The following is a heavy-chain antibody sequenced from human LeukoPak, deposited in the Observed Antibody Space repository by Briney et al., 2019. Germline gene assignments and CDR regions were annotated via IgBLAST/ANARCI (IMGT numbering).Heavy chain of an antibody. D-gene: IGHD2-2*01. V-gene: IGHV3-30*18. CDR1: GFTFSSYG. J-gene: IGHJ4*02. Sequence: PGRSLRLSCAASGFTFSSYGMHWVRQAPGKGLEWVAAISYDGSNKYYADSVKGRFTISRDNSKNTLYLQMNSLRAEDTAVYYCAKEGVVEDIVVVPAAYFDYWGQGTLVTVSS. CDR2: ISYDGSNK. CDR3: AKEGVVEDIVVVPAAYFDY.